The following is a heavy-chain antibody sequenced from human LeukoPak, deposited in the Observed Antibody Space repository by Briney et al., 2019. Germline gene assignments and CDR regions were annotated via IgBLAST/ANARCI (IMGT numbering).Heavy chain of an antibody. CDR2: ISSSGRYI. J-gene: IGHJ4*02. V-gene: IGHV3-21*01. Sequence: GGSLRLSCAASGFSFSSYSITWVRQAPGKGLEWVSSISSSGRYIYFADSLKGRFTISRDNPKNSAFLQMNSVRAEDTAVYYCAREGSGTYADYWGQGTLVTVST. D-gene: IGHD3-10*01. CDR1: GFSFSSYS. CDR3: AREGSGTYADY.